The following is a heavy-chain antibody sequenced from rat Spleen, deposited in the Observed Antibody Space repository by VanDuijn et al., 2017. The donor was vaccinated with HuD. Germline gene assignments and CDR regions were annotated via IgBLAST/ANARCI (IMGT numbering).Heavy chain of an antibody. CDR3: TREREIPGFPYYFDY. CDR2: ISYDGDST. D-gene: IGHD1-4*01. CDR1: GFSFSDYY. J-gene: IGHJ2*01. V-gene: IGHV5-20*01. Sequence: EVHLVESGGGLVQPGRSLKLSCAASGFSFSDYYMAWVRQAPTKGLEWVASISYDGDSTYYRDSVKGRFTISRDNAKRSLYLQMNSLRSEDTATYYCTREREIPGFPYYFDYWGQGVMVTVSS.